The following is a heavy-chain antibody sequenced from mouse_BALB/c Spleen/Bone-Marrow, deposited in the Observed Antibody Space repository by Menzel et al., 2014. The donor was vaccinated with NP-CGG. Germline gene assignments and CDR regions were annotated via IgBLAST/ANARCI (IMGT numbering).Heavy chain of an antibody. J-gene: IGHJ4*01. D-gene: IGHD1-1*01. V-gene: IGHV5-12-2*01. CDR1: GFTFSSYT. Sequence: EVMLVESGGGLVQPGGSLKLSCAASGFTFSSYTTSWVRQTPEKRLEWVAYISNGGGSTYYPDTVKGRFTISRDNAKNTLYLQMSSLKSEDTAMYYCARHGYYGSRAMDYWGQGTSVTVSS. CDR2: ISNGGGST. CDR3: ARHGYYGSRAMDY.